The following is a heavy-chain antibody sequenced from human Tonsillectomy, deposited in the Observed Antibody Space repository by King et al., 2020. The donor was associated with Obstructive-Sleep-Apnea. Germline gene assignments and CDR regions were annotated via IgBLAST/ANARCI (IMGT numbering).Heavy chain of an antibody. V-gene: IGHV1-8*01. J-gene: IGHJ4*02. CDR2: MNPNSGNT. D-gene: IGHD3-10*01. CDR3: ARATTTAMVRGVFDY. Sequence: QLVQSGAEVKKPGASVKVSCKASGYTFTRYDINWVRQATGQGLEWMGWMNPNSGNTGYATKFQVKVTMTRNPSISTAYMGLSSLRSEDTAVYYCARATTTAMVRGVFDYWGQGTLVTVSS. CDR1: GYTFTRYD.